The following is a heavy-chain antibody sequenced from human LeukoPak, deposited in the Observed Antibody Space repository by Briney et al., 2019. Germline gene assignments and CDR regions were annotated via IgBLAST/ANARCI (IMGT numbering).Heavy chain of an antibody. D-gene: IGHD2-15*01. CDR1: GFTFSSYA. V-gene: IGHV3-23*01. CDR2: ISGSGGST. J-gene: IGHJ4*02. CDR3: AKDRCSGGSCHGAFDY. Sequence: GGSLRLSCAASGFTFSSYAMSWVRQAPGKGLEWVSAISGSGGSTYYADSVKGRFTISRDNSKNTPYLQMNSLRAEDTAVYYCAKDRCSGGSCHGAFDYWGQGNLVTVSS.